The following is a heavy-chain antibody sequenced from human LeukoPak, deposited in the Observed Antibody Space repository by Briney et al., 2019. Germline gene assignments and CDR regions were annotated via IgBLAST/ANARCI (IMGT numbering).Heavy chain of an antibody. D-gene: IGHD3-22*01. CDR2: IYYSGTT. V-gene: IGHV4-59*01. CDR3: ARSYYYHSSGYYYGGWYFDL. CDR1: GGSISNYY. J-gene: IGHJ2*01. Sequence: SETLSLTCTVSGGSISNYYWSWLRQPPEKGREWIGYIYYSGTTNYNRSLKSRVNISEDISKNQFSLKLSSVTAADTAMYYCARSYYYHSSGYYYGGWYFDLWGRGTLVTVSS.